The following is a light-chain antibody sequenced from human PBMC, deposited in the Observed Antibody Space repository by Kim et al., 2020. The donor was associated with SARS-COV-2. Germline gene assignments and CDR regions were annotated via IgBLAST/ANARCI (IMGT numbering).Light chain of an antibody. Sequence: QSALTQPASVSGSPGQSITISCTGTSSDVGGYNYVSWYQQHPGKAPKLMIYDVSTRPSGVSNRFSGSKSGNTASLTISGLQAEDEADYYCSSYTSSSTLVCGGGTKLTVL. CDR1: SSDVGGYNY. CDR3: SSYTSSSTLV. V-gene: IGLV2-14*03. CDR2: DVS. J-gene: IGLJ3*02.